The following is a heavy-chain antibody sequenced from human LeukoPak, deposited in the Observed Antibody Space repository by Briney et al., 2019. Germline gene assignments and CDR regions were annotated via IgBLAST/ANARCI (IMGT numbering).Heavy chain of an antibody. CDR3: ARSPGRALAGNFDY. D-gene: IGHD6-19*01. J-gene: IGHJ4*02. V-gene: IGHV1-46*01. Sequence: ASVKVSCKASGYTFTGYYMHWVRQAPGQGLEWMGWINPSGGSTSYAQKFQGRVTMTRDTSTSTVYMDLSSLRSEDTAVYYCARSPGRALAGNFDYWGQGTLVTVSS. CDR1: GYTFTGYY. CDR2: INPSGGST.